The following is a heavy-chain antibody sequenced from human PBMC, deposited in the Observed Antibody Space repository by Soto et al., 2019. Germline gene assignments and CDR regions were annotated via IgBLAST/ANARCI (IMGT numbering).Heavy chain of an antibody. CDR1: GGSISSGGYY. Sequence: SETLSLTCTVSGGSISSGGYYWSWIRQHPGKGLEWIGYIYYSGSTYYNPSLKSRVTISVDTSKNQFSLKLSSVTAADTAVYYCARVAGSSSWYSYWGQGTLVTVSS. CDR2: IYYSGST. J-gene: IGHJ4*02. V-gene: IGHV4-31*03. D-gene: IGHD6-13*01. CDR3: ARVAGSSSWYSY.